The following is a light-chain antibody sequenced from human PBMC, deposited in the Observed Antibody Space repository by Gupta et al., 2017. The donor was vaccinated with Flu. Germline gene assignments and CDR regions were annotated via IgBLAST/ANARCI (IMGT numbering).Light chain of an antibody. CDR1: SSDVGGYKY. CDR3: SSYTSSSTYV. CDR2: DVS. Sequence: SITISCTGTSSDVGGYKYVSWYQQHPGKAPKLRIYDVSNRPSGVSNRFSGSKSGNTASLTISGLQAEDEADYYCSSYTSSSTYVFGTGTKVTGL. V-gene: IGLV2-14*04. J-gene: IGLJ1*01.